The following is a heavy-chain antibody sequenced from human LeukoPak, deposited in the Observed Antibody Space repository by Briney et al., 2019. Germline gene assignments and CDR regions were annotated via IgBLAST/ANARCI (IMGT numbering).Heavy chain of an antibody. CDR2: IYYSGTT. Sequence: SETLSLTCTVSGGSISYYYWSWIRQSPGKGLEWIGYIYYSGTTNYKPSLKSRVTISVDTSKNQFSLQLRSVTAADTAVYYCAREDPQTTVPEGMDVWGQGTTVTVSS. CDR1: GGSISYYY. J-gene: IGHJ6*02. V-gene: IGHV4-59*01. D-gene: IGHD4-17*01. CDR3: AREDPQTTVPEGMDV.